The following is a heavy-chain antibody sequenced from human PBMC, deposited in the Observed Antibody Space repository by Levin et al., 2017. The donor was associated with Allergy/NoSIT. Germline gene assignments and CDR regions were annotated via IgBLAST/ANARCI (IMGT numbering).Heavy chain of an antibody. CDR3: ARDPNSLEPTDNWFDP. J-gene: IGHJ5*02. CDR1: GYTFTGHY. Sequence: VASVKVSCKASGYTFTGHYMHWVRQAPGQGLEWMGWINPNSGGTNYAQKFQGRVTMTRDTSISTAYMELSRLRSDDTAVYYCARDPNSLEPTDNWFDPWGQGTLVTVSS. CDR2: INPNSGGT. D-gene: IGHD1-1*01. V-gene: IGHV1-2*02.